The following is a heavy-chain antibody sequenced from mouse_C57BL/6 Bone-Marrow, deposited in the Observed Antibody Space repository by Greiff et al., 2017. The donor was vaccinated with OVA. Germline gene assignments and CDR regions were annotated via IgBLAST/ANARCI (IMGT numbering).Heavy chain of an antibody. Sequence: VQLQQSGAELVKPGASVKMSCKASGYTFTSYWITWVKQRPGQGLEWIGDIYPGSGSTNYNEKFKSKATLTVDTSSSTAYMQLSSLTSEDSAVYYCARRRRQLRLRYAMDYWGQGTSVTVSS. CDR1: GYTFTSYW. V-gene: IGHV1-55*01. CDR2: IYPGSGST. D-gene: IGHD3-2*02. J-gene: IGHJ4*01. CDR3: ARRRRQLRLRYAMDY.